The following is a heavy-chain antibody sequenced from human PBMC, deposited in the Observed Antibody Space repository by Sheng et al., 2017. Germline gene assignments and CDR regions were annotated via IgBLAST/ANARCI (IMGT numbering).Heavy chain of an antibody. Sequence: QVQLQESGPGLVKPSETLSLTCAVSGYSISSGYYWGWIRQPPGKGLEWIGSIYHSGSTYYNPSLKSRVTISVDTSKNQFSLKLSSVTAADTAVYYCARTSEGTYGEADYWGQGTLVTVSS. D-gene: IGHD4-17*01. J-gene: IGHJ4*02. V-gene: IGHV4-38-2*01. CDR3: ARTSEGTYGEADY. CDR1: GYSISSGYY. CDR2: IYHSGST.